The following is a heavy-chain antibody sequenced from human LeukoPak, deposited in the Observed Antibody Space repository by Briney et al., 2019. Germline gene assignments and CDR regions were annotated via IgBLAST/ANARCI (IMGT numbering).Heavy chain of an antibody. CDR3: ARDCSGGSCFPYYYYYGMDV. D-gene: IGHD2-15*01. Sequence: PGGSLRLSCAASGFTFSDHYMSWIRQAPGKGLEWVSYISSSGSTIYYADSVKGRFTISRDNAKNSLYLQMNSLRAEDTAVYYCARDCSGGSCFPYYYYYGMDVWGQGTTVTVSS. CDR1: GFTFSDHY. J-gene: IGHJ6*02. CDR2: ISSSGSTI. V-gene: IGHV3-11*01.